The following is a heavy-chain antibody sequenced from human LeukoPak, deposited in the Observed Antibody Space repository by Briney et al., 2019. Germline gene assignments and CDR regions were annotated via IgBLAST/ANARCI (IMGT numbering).Heavy chain of an antibody. Sequence: PSETLSLTCTVSGYSITSGYYWGWIRQPPGKGLEWIGSIYHSGSTFYNPSLKSRVTISVDPSKNQFSLKLSSVTAADTAVYYCARHDLRDGYSMYYFDYWGQGTLVTVSS. D-gene: IGHD5-24*01. J-gene: IGHJ4*02. CDR1: GYSITSGYY. CDR3: ARHDLRDGYSMYYFDY. V-gene: IGHV4-38-2*02. CDR2: IYHSGST.